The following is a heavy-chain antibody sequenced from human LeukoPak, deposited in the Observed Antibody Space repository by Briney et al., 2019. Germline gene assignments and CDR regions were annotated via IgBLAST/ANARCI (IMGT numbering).Heavy chain of an antibody. J-gene: IGHJ4*02. Sequence: GGSLRLSCTASGFTFSSYAMSWVRQAPGKGLEWVSAISGSGGSRYYADSVKGRFTISRDNSKNTVFLQMNSLRAEDTAVYYCARRAGSDYWGQGTLVTVSS. CDR2: ISGSGGSR. V-gene: IGHV3-23*01. CDR3: ARRAGSDY. D-gene: IGHD6-13*01. CDR1: GFTFSSYA.